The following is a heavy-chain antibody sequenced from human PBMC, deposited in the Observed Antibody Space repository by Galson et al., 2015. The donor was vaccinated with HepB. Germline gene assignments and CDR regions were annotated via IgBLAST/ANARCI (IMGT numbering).Heavy chain of an antibody. J-gene: IGHJ2*01. CDR1: GGTSSSYT. CDR3: AVGYCSSTSCYTGYFDL. Sequence: SVKVSCKASGGTSSSYTISWVRQAPGQGLEWMGRIIPILGIANYAQKFQGRVTITADKSTSTAYMELSSLRSEDTAVYYCAVGYCSSTSCYTGYFDLWGRGTLVTVSS. V-gene: IGHV1-69*02. CDR2: IIPILGIA. D-gene: IGHD2-2*02.